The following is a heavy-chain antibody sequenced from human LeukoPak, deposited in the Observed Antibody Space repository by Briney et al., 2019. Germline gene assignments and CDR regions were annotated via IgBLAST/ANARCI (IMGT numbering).Heavy chain of an antibody. CDR2: INPNSGGT. Sequence: GASVKVSCKASGYTFTGYYMHWVRQAPGQGLEWMGWINPNSGGTNYAQKFQGRVTMTRDTSISTAYMELSRLRSDDTAVYYCARDDCSSTSCCSLDYWGQGTLVTVSS. V-gene: IGHV1-2*02. CDR3: ARDDCSSTSCCSLDY. J-gene: IGHJ4*02. D-gene: IGHD2-2*01. CDR1: GYTFTGYY.